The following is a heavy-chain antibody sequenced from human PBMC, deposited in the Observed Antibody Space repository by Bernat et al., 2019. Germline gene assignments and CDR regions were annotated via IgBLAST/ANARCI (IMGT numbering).Heavy chain of an antibody. Sequence: EVQLVESGGGLVQPGGSLKLSCAASGFIFSNSAIHWVRQASGKGLEWVGRIRTTAHTSATAYAAQVGGRVSISRDDSSNTAYLHMNSLKTEDTAVYYCTRLQENLIGAVDAFDVWGQGTTVTVSS. D-gene: IGHD3-3*01. CDR3: TRLQENLIGAVDAFDV. CDR2: IRTTAHTSAT. J-gene: IGHJ3*01. CDR1: GFIFSNSA. V-gene: IGHV3-73*01.